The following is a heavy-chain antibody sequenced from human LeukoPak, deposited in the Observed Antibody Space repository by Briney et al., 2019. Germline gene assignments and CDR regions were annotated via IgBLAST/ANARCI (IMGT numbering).Heavy chain of an antibody. Sequence: SGTLSLTCTVSGGSISSTSYYWGWIRQPPGKGLEWIGSIYYSWDTYYNPSLKSRVTISVDTSKNQFSLKLSSVTAADTAVYYCATTSYYYDSPDYWGQGTLVTVSS. J-gene: IGHJ4*02. CDR2: IYYSWDT. CDR3: ATTSYYYDSPDY. CDR1: GGSISSTSYY. V-gene: IGHV4-39*01. D-gene: IGHD3-22*01.